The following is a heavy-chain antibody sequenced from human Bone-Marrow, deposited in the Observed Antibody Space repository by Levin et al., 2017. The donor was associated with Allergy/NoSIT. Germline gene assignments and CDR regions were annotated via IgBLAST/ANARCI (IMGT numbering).Heavy chain of an antibody. CDR2: IKSKTDGGTT. CDR1: GFSFSKAW. V-gene: IGHV3-15*07. CDR3: TGTTDFYSYYYGIDV. D-gene: IGHD1-1*01. Sequence: SCAASGFSFSKAWMNWVRQAPGKGLEWVGRIKSKTDGGTTDYAAPVKGRFTISRDDSKNMLYLQLNSLKTEDTAVYYCTGTTDFYSYYYGIDVWGQGTTVSVSS. J-gene: IGHJ6*02.